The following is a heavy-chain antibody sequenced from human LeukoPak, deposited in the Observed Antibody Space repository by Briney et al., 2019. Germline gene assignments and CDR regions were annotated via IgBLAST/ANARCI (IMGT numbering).Heavy chain of an antibody. V-gene: IGHV3-33*01. CDR1: GFAFSSYA. Sequence: GGSLRLSCAASGFAFSSYAMHWVRQAPGKGLEWVAVIWYDGSNKYYADSVKGRFTISRDNSKNTLYLQMNSLRAEDTAVYYWARGYGSGGRCHLRDYWGGGTLVRGSS. J-gene: IGHJ4*02. CDR3: ARGYGSGGRCHLRDY. CDR2: IWYDGSNK. D-gene: IGHD2-15*01.